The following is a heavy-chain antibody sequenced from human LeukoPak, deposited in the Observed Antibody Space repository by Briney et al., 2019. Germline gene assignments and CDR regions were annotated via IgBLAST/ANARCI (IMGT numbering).Heavy chain of an antibody. V-gene: IGHV1-2*02. J-gene: IGHJ3*02. CDR1: GYTFTGYY. Sequence: ASVKVSCKASGYTFTGYYMHWVRQAPGQGLEWMGWINPNSGGTNYAQKFQGRVTMTRDTSISTAYMELSRLRSDDTAVYYCARVMITFGGVIVSAFDIWGQGTMVTVSS. CDR3: ARVMITFGGVIVSAFDI. CDR2: INPNSGGT. D-gene: IGHD3-16*02.